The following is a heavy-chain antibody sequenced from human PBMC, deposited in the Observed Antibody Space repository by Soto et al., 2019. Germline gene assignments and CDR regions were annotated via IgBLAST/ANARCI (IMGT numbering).Heavy chain of an antibody. CDR1: GYTFRSYG. CDR2: ISGYNGNT. CDR3: AKADSNYAGRFSYYYMDV. V-gene: IGHV1-18*01. Sequence: ASVKVSCKASGYTFRSYGISWVRQAPGQGLEWMGWISGYNGNTHYSQKFQGKVTMTTDTSTSTAYMELRNLRSDDTAVYYCAKADSNYAGRFSYYYMDVCGTGTMVTVSS. D-gene: IGHD4-4*01. J-gene: IGHJ6*03.